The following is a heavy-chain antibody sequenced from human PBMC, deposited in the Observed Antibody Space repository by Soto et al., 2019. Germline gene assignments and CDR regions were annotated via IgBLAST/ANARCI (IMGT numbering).Heavy chain of an antibody. V-gene: IGHV3-30*18. CDR1: GFTFRSYG. CDR3: AKEGATEYYYYGMDV. J-gene: IGHJ6*02. Sequence: GGSQRLSSTSSGFTFRSYGTHWVRQAPGKGLEWVAVISYDGSNKYYADSVKGRFTISRDNSKNTLYLQMNSLRAEDTAVYYCAKEGATEYYYYGMDVWGQGTTVTVSS. D-gene: IGHD1-26*01. CDR2: ISYDGSNK.